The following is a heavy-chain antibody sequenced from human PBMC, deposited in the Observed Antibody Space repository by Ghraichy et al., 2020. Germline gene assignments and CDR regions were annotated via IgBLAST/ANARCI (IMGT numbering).Heavy chain of an antibody. CDR2: ISYDGSNK. D-gene: IGHD4-11*01. V-gene: IGHV3-30*18. CDR3: AKAYSNPRLDYYYAMDV. J-gene: IGHJ6*01. CDR1: RFTFSSYG. Sequence: GGSLRLSCAASRFTFSSYGMHWVRQAPGKGLEWVAVISYDGSNKYYADSVKGRFTISRDNSKNTLYLQMNSLRAEDTAVYYCAKAYSNPRLDYYYAMDVWGQGTTVTVSS.